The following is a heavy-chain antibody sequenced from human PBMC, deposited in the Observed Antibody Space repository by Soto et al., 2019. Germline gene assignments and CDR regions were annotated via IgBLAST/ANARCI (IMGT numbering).Heavy chain of an antibody. CDR1: GDSVSSNSAA. Sequence: SQTLPLTYAISGDSVSSNSAAWNWIRKSPSRGLEWLGRTYYRSKWYNDYAVSVKSRITINPDTSKNQFSLQLNSVTPEDTAVYYCARSGPTDAFDIWGQGTMVTVSS. D-gene: IGHD5-12*01. J-gene: IGHJ3*02. V-gene: IGHV6-1*01. CDR2: TYYRSKWYN. CDR3: ARSGPTDAFDI.